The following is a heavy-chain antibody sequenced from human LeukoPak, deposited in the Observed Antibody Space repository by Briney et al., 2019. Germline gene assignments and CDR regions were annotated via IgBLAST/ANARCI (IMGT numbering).Heavy chain of an antibody. CDR2: IKADGGEK. Sequence: GGSLRLSCAASGFTFSTYWVNWFRQTPGKGLEWVAKIKADGGEKDHVASVEGRFTISRDNAKNSLYLQMNSLRVEDTAVYYRARGGAARPDFWGQGTLVTVSS. D-gene: IGHD6-6*01. CDR1: GFTFSTYW. CDR3: ARGGAARPDF. V-gene: IGHV3-7*01. J-gene: IGHJ4*02.